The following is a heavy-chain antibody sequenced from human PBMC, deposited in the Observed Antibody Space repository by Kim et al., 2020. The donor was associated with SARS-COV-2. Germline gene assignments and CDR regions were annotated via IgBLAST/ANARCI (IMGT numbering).Heavy chain of an antibody. CDR2: INPSGGST. Sequence: ASVKVSCKASGYTFTSYYMHWVRQAPGQGLEWMGIINPSGGSTSYAQKFQGRVTMTSDTSTSTVYMELSSLRSEDTAVYYCARDLVGCSGGSCYFRVDVWGQGTTVTVSS. CDR3: ARDLVGCSGGSCYFRVDV. J-gene: IGHJ6*02. CDR1: GYTFTSYY. D-gene: IGHD2-15*01. V-gene: IGHV1-46*01.